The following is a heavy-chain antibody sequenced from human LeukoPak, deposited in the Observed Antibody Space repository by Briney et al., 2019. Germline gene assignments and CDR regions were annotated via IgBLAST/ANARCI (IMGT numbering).Heavy chain of an antibody. V-gene: IGHV1-2*02. CDR1: GYTFTGYY. J-gene: IGHJ4*02. CDR3: ARDPQYYYDSSGYLGNYFDY. D-gene: IGHD3-22*01. CDR2: INPNSGGT. Sequence: ASVKVSCKASGYTFTGYYMHWVRQAPGQGLEWMGWINPNSGGTNYAQKFQGRVTMTRDTSISTAYMELSSLRSEDTAVYYCARDPQYYYDSSGYLGNYFDYWGQGTLVTVSS.